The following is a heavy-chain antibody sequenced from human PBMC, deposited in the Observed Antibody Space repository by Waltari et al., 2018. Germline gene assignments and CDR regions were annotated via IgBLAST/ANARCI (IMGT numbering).Heavy chain of an antibody. CDR2: INHSGST. D-gene: IGHD4-17*01. CDR1: GGSFSGYY. V-gene: IGHV4-34*01. CDR3: ARNRVATVHYYYGMDV. Sequence: QVQLQQWGAGLLKPSETLSLTCAVYGGSFSGYYWSWIRQPPGKGLEWIWEINHSGSTNYNPSLKSRVTISVDTSKNQFSLKLSSVTAADTAVYYCARNRVATVHYYYGMDVWGQGTTVTVSS. J-gene: IGHJ6*02.